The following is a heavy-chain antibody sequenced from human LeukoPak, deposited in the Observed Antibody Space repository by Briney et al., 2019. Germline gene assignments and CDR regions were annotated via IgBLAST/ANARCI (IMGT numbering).Heavy chain of an antibody. Sequence: PSETLSLTCTVSGGSISSSSYYWGWIRQPPGKGLEWIGSIYYSGSTYYNPSLKSRVTISVDTSENQFSLKLSSVTAADTAVYYCARYCSGGSCFNQIGRGDDYWGQGTLVTVSS. D-gene: IGHD2-15*01. V-gene: IGHV4-39*01. CDR1: GGSISSSSYY. CDR3: ARYCSGGSCFNQIGRGDDY. CDR2: IYYSGST. J-gene: IGHJ4*02.